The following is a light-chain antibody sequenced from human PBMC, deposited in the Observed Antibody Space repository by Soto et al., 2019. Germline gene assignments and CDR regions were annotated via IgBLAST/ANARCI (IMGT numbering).Light chain of an antibody. CDR2: DAS. Sequence: EVVLTQSQATLSLSPGERATLSCRASQSVSSYLAWYQQKPGQAPRLLIYDASNRATGIPARFSGSGSGTEFTLTISSLLSEDFAVYYCQQYNKWPPVTFGQGTRLEIK. J-gene: IGKJ5*01. CDR3: QQYNKWPPVT. V-gene: IGKV3-11*01. CDR1: QSVSSY.